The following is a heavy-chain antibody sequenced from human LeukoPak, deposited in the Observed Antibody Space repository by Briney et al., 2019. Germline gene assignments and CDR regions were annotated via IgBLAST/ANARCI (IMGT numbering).Heavy chain of an antibody. CDR2: IYHSGST. CDR3: ARRSEFDNTHYHYFDY. J-gene: IGHJ4*02. D-gene: IGHD2-15*01. Sequence: SETLSLTCTVSGGSISSYYWSWIRQAPGKGLEWIGTIYHSGSTEYNPSLKSRVDIFVDTSKNQFSLILHSVAAADTAVYYCARRSEFDNTHYHYFDYWGQGALVTVSS. CDR1: GGSISSYY. V-gene: IGHV4-59*08.